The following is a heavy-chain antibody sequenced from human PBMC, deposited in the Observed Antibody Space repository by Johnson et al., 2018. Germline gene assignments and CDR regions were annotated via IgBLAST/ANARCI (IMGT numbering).Heavy chain of an antibody. CDR1: GFTFSDFY. V-gene: IGHV3-72*01. Sequence: VQLVQSGGGLVQPGGSLRLSCAASGFTFSDFYMDWIRQAPGKGLEWVGRVRNKAYSYTTEYAASVRDRFSISRDDSKNSLHLQMNSLKTEETAVFYCVRGGSDAAFEIWGQGTMVTVS. J-gene: IGHJ3*02. CDR2: VRNKAYSYTT. CDR3: VRGGSDAAFEI. D-gene: IGHD1-26*01.